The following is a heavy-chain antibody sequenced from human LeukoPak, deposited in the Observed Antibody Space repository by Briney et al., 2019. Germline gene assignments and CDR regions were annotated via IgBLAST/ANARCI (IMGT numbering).Heavy chain of an antibody. D-gene: IGHD3-22*01. CDR1: GFTFSSYG. J-gene: IGHJ4*02. CDR3: ARARNNYDSSTFSALDY. CDR2: IWYDGSNT. Sequence: PGRSLRLSCAASGFTFSSYGMHWVRQAPGKGLEWVAVIWYDGSNTYYADSVKGRFTISGDNSKNTLYLQMNSLRAEDTAVYYCARARNNYDSSTFSALDYWGQGTLVTVSS. V-gene: IGHV3-33*01.